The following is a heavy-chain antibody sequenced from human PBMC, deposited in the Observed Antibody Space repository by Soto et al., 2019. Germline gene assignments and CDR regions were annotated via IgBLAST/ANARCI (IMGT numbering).Heavy chain of an antibody. V-gene: IGHV4-39*01. D-gene: IGHD3-10*01. CDR2: IYYSGST. J-gene: IGHJ6*02. CDR3: AGPRGYYGMDV. Sequence: SETLSLTCTVSGGSISSSSYYWGWIRQPPGKGLEWIGSIYYSGSTYYNPSLKSRVTISVDTSKNQFSLKLSSVTAADTAVYYCAGPRGYYGMDVWGQGTTVTVSS. CDR1: GGSISSSSYY.